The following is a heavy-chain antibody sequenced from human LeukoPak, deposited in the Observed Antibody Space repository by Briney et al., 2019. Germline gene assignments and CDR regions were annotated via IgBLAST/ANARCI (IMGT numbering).Heavy chain of an antibody. Sequence: ASVKVSCKVSGYTLTELSMHWVRQAPGNGLEWMGGFDPEDGETIYAQKFQGRVTMTEDTSTDTAYMELSSLRSEDTAVYYCATASSGWYGYFDYWGQGTLVTVSS. CDR2: FDPEDGET. V-gene: IGHV1-24*01. J-gene: IGHJ4*02. D-gene: IGHD6-19*01. CDR1: GYTLTELS. CDR3: ATASSGWYGYFDY.